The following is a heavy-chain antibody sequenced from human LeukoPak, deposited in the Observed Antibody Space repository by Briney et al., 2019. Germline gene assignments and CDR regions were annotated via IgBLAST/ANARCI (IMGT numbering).Heavy chain of an antibody. Sequence: GGSLRLSCAASGFTFSNYWMHWVRQAPGKGLVWVSRLNTDGTTTSYADSVKGRFTISRDNAKNTLYLLLNSLRAEDTAAYYCARGGLEPTDYWGQGTLVTVSS. CDR3: ARGGLEPTDY. CDR2: LNTDGTTT. D-gene: IGHD1-1*01. J-gene: IGHJ4*02. V-gene: IGHV3-74*01. CDR1: GFTFSNYW.